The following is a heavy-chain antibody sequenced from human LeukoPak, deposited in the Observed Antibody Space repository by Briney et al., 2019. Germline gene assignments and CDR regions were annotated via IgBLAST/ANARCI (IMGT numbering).Heavy chain of an antibody. CDR3: AKERYSYGQLDY. CDR1: GITFSSYG. D-gene: IGHD5-18*01. J-gene: IGHJ4*02. V-gene: IGHV3-23*01. CDR2: ISSTGGTT. Sequence: GGTLRLSCAASGITFSSYGMSWVRQAPGKGLEWVSSISSTGGTTYYADSVKGRFTISRDNSKNTLYLQMNSLRAEETAVYYCAKERYSYGQLDYWGQGTLVTVSS.